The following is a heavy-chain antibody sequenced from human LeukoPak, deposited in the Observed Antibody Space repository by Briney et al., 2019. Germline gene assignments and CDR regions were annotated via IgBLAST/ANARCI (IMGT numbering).Heavy chain of an antibody. CDR1: GGSISSYY. V-gene: IGHV4-59*12. J-gene: IGHJ4*02. CDR3: ARSSGDETEYYFDY. D-gene: IGHD5-12*01. Sequence: SETLSLTCTVSGGSISSYYWSWIRQPPGKGLEWIGYIYHSGSTYYNPSLKSRVTISVDRSKNQFSLKLSSLTAAGTAVYYCARSSGDETEYYFDYWGQGTLVTVSS. CDR2: IYHSGST.